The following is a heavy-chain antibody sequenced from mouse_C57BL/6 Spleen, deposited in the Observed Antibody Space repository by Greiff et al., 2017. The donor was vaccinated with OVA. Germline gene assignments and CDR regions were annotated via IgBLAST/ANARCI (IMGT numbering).Heavy chain of an antibody. V-gene: IGHV1-69*01. J-gene: IGHJ3*01. Sequence: QVQLQQPGAELVMPGASVKLSCKASGYTFTSYWMHWVKQRPGQGLEWIGEIDPSDSYTNYNQKFKGKSTLTVDKSSSTAYMQLSSLTSEDSAVYYCARGDYYGSSFMGFAYWGQGTLVTVSA. CDR1: GYTFTSYW. D-gene: IGHD1-1*01. CDR3: ARGDYYGSSFMGFAY. CDR2: IDPSDSYT.